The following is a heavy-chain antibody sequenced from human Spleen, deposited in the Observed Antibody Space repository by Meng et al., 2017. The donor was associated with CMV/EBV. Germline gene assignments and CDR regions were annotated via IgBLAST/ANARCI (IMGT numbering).Heavy chain of an antibody. Sequence: SCKASGDTFSSYTINWVRQALGQGLEWMGRIIPILGITSSARNFQGRVTITADRSANTAYMALSGLTSEDTAVYYCARAHTPGDFDSWGQGTLVTVSS. CDR2: IIPILGIT. CDR1: GDTFSSYT. J-gene: IGHJ4*02. CDR3: ARAHTPGDFDS. D-gene: IGHD1-14*01. V-gene: IGHV1-69*02.